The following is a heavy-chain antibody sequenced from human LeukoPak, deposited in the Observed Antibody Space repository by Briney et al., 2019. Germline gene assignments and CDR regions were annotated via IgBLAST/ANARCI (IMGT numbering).Heavy chain of an antibody. D-gene: IGHD6-25*01. CDR2: IYASGT. CDR1: GGSISSGTFH. CDR3: ARRSPIVAAGDAFDI. Sequence: PSQTLSLTCTVSGGSISSGTFHWSWLRQPAGKGLEWIGRIYASGTTYSPSLQSRVTISLDRSKNQFSLRLGSVTAADTAVYYCARRSPIVAAGDAFDIWGQGTMVTVSS. V-gene: IGHV4-61*02. J-gene: IGHJ3*02.